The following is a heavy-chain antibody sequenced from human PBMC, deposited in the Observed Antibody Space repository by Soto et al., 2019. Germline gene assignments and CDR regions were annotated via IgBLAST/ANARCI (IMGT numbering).Heavy chain of an antibody. J-gene: IGHJ6*02. CDR2: ISYDGSNK. CDR1: GFTFSSYG. Sequence: QVQLVESGGGVVQPGRSLRLSCAASGFTFSSYGMHWVRQAPGKGLEWVAVISYDGSNKYYADSVKGRFTISRDNXKXXLYLQMNSLRAEDTAVYYCAKDTARGLNYYYGMDVWGQGTTVTVSS. D-gene: IGHD5-18*01. CDR3: AKDTARGLNYYYGMDV. V-gene: IGHV3-30*18.